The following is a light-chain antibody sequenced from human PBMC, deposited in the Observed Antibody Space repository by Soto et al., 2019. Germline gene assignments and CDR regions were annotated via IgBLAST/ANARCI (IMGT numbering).Light chain of an antibody. CDR2: DVS. CDR1: SSDVGGYNY. J-gene: IGLJ1*01. Sequence: QSALTQPASVSGSPGQSITISCTGTSSDVGGYNYVSWYQQHPGKAPKLMIYDVSNRPSGVSNRFSGSKSGNTASLTISGRQADDEADYYCSSYTSSSTPYVFGTGTKLTVL. CDR3: SSYTSSSTPYV. V-gene: IGLV2-14*01.